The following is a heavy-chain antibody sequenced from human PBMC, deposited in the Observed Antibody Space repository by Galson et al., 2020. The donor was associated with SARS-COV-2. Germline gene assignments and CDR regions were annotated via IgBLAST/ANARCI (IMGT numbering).Heavy chain of an antibody. Sequence: GGSLRLSCSGSGFTFGENDITWVRQAPGKGLEWVGFIRRKAFGGTAEYAASVKGRFNISRDDSKSIAYLQMNTLKAEDTAVYFCAQYTRYTTSSGGLRPPFYYYYYMDVGGKGTTVTVSS. CDR2: IRRKAFGGTA. D-gene: IGHD6-6*01. CDR1: GFTFGEND. CDR3: AQYTRYTTSSGGLRPPFYYYYYMDV. J-gene: IGHJ6*03. V-gene: IGHV3-49*04.